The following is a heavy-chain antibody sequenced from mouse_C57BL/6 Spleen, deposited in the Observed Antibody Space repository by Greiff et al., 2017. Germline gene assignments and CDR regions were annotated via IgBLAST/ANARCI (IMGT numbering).Heavy chain of an antibody. CDR3: ARSTNYDGFAY. Sequence: QVTLKESGPELVKPGASVKISCKASGYSFTSYYIHWVKQRPGQGLEWIGWIYPGSGNTKYNEKFKGKATLTADTSSSTAYMQLSSLTSEDSAVYYCARSTNYDGFAYWGQGTLVTVSA. V-gene: IGHV1-66*01. D-gene: IGHD2-4*01. J-gene: IGHJ3*01. CDR1: GYSFTSYY. CDR2: IYPGSGNT.